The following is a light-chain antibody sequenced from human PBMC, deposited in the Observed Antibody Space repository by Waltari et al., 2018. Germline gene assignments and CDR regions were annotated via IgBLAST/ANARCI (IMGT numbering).Light chain of an antibody. CDR2: EDT. CDR1: ELPRKY. Sequence: YELTQPPSVSVSPGQTARITCSGHELPRKYAYWFQQKSGQAPRLVMYEDTKRPSGIPERFSGSSSGTVATLTISGAQVDDEADYYCYSADSTGLRVFGGGTTVVVL. J-gene: IGLJ1*01. CDR3: YSADSTGLRV. V-gene: IGLV3-10*01.